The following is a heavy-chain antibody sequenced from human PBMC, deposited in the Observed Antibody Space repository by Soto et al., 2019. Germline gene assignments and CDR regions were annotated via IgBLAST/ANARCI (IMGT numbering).Heavy chain of an antibody. J-gene: IGHJ3*01. D-gene: IGHD3-16*02. CDR2: IKTDGSST. V-gene: IGHV3-74*01. Sequence: EAQLVESGGGLVQPGGSRRLSCAASGFTFSSYWMHWVRQAPGEGLVWVSRIKTDGSSTNYADSVKGRFTISRDNAKNTLYLEMNSLRAEDTAVYYCARGLSNHYGFDVWGQGTMVTVSS. CDR1: GFTFSSYW. CDR3: ARGLSNHYGFDV.